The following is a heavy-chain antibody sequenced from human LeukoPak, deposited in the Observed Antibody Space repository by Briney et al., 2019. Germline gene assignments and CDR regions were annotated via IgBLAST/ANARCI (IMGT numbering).Heavy chain of an antibody. CDR2: ISGSDGIT. V-gene: IGHV3-23*01. D-gene: IGHD6-19*01. Sequence: PGGSLRLSCAASGFTFSSYAMSWVRQAPGKGLEWVSTISGSDGITYYADSVKGRFTISRDNSKNTLYLQMNSLRAEDTAAYYCAKDWGSGWYLDYWGQGTLVTVSS. CDR3: AKDWGSGWYLDY. J-gene: IGHJ4*02. CDR1: GFTFSSYA.